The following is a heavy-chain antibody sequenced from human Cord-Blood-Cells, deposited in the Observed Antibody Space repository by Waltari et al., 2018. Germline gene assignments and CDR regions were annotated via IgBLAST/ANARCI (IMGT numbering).Heavy chain of an antibody. J-gene: IGHJ4*02. V-gene: IGHV4-38-2*01. Sequence: QVQLQESGPGLVKPSETLSLTCAVSGYSISSGYYWGWIRQPPGKGLGWIGSIYHSGSTSYNPSLKSRVTISVDTSKNQFSLKLSSVTAADTAVYYCARTRTGTTDYWGQGTLVTVSS. D-gene: IGHD1-7*01. CDR1: GYSISSGYY. CDR2: IYHSGST. CDR3: ARTRTGTTDY.